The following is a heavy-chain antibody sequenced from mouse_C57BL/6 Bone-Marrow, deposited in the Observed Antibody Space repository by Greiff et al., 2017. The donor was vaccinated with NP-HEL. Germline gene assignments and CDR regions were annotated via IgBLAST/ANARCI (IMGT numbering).Heavy chain of an antibody. CDR2: IWRGGST. CDR1: GFSLTSYG. D-gene: IGHD2-4*01. CDR3: AKKGGLRRTFCGAMDY. Sequence: VQLQQSGPGLVQPSQSLSITCTVSGFSLTSYGVHWVRQSPGKGLEWLGVIWRGGSTDYNAAFMSRLSITKDNSKSQVFFKMNSLQADDTAIYYCAKKGGLRRTFCGAMDYWGQGTSVTVSS. J-gene: IGHJ4*01. V-gene: IGHV2-5*01.